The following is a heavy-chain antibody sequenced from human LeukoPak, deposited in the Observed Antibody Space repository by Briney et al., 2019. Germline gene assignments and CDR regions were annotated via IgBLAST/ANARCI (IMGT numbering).Heavy chain of an antibody. CDR3: ARDLGTTSYNWFDP. J-gene: IGHJ5*02. D-gene: IGHD2/OR15-2a*01. V-gene: IGHV1-69*01. CDR1: GGTFSSYA. CDR2: IIPIFGTP. Sequence: SVKVSCKASGGTFSSYAITWMRQAPGQGLEWMGGIIPIFGTPNYAQKFQGRVTITADESTSTAYMELSSLRSEDTAVYYCARDLGTTSYNWFDPWGQGTLVTVSS.